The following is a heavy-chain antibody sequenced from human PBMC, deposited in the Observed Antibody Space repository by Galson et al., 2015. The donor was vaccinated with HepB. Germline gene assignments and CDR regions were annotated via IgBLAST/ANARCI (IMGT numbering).Heavy chain of an antibody. Sequence: SVKVSCKASGYTLTGYYMHWVRQAPGQGLEWMGWINPNSGGTNYAQKFQGWVTMTRDTSISTAYMELSRLRSDDTAVYYCARGGHDYGDYYGMDVWGQGTTVTVSS. CDR3: ARGGHDYGDYYGMDV. CDR1: GYTLTGYY. V-gene: IGHV1-2*04. CDR2: INPNSGGT. D-gene: IGHD4-17*01. J-gene: IGHJ6*02.